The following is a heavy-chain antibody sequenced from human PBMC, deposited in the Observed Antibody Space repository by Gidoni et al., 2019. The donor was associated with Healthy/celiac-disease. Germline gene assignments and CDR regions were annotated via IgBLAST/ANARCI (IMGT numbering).Heavy chain of an antibody. J-gene: IGHJ4*02. CDR2: ISGSGGST. CDR3: AKDPRSDSGRGGGFDY. CDR1: GFTFRSYA. V-gene: IGHV3-23*01. Sequence: EVQLLESGGGLVQPGGSLRLSCSASGFTFRSYAMSWVRQAPGKGLEWVSAISGSGGSTYYADSVKGRFTISRDNSKNTLYLQMNSLRAEDTAVYYCAKDPRSDSGRGGGFDYWGQGTLVTVSS. D-gene: IGHD1-26*01.